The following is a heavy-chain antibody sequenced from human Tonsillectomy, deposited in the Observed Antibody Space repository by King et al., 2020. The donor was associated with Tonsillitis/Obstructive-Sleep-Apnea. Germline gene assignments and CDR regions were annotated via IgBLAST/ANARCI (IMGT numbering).Heavy chain of an antibody. CDR1: GFTFSSYA. D-gene: IGHD2-2*01. CDR3: ARGGYCSSTSCPEGYYYYYMDV. Sequence: VQLVESGGGVVQPGRSLRLSCAASGFTFSSYAMHWVRQAPGKGLEWVAVISYDGSNKYYADSVKGRFTISRDNSKNTLYLQMNSLRAEDTAVYYCARGGYCSSTSCPEGYYYYYMDVWGKGTTVTVS. V-gene: IGHV3-30*04. CDR2: ISYDGSNK. J-gene: IGHJ6*03.